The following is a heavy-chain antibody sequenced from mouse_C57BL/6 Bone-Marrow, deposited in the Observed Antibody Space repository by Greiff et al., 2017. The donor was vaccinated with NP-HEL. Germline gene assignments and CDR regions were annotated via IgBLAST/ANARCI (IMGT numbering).Heavy chain of an antibody. D-gene: IGHD1-1*01. Sequence: VQLQQSGPELVKPGASVKIPCKASGYTFTDYNMDWVKQSHGKSLEWIGDINPNNGGTIYNQKFKGKATLTVDKSSSTAYMERRSLTSEDTAVYYCARVTTVQWYFDVWGTGTTVTVSS. CDR1: GYTFTDYN. CDR3: ARVTTVQWYFDV. V-gene: IGHV1-18*01. CDR2: INPNNGGT. J-gene: IGHJ1*03.